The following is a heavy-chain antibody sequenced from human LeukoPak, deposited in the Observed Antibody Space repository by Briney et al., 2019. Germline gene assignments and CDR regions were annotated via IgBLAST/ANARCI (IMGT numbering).Heavy chain of an antibody. CDR1: GGSISSGDYY. D-gene: IGHD3-16*01. V-gene: IGHV4-30-4*01. J-gene: IGHJ5*02. CDR3: ARDSGRYGGWFDP. CDR2: IYYSGST. Sequence: SETLSLTCTVSGGSISSGDYYWSWIRQPPGKCLEWIGYIYYSGSTYYNPSLKSRVTISVDTSKNQFSLKLSSVTAADTAVYYCARDSGRYGGWFDPWGQGTLVTVSS.